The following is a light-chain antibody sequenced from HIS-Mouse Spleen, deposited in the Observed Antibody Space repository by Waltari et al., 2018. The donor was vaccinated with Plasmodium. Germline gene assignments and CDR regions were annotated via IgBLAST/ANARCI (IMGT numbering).Light chain of an antibody. Sequence: SYELTQPPSVSVSPGQTARITCSGDALPKKYAYWYRQKSGQAPVLVIYADSKRPSGIPERVSGSSSGTMATLTISGAQVEDEADYYCYSTDSSGNHRVFGGGTKLTVL. CDR1: ALPKKY. V-gene: IGLV3-10*01. CDR2: ADS. CDR3: YSTDSSGNHRV. J-gene: IGLJ3*02.